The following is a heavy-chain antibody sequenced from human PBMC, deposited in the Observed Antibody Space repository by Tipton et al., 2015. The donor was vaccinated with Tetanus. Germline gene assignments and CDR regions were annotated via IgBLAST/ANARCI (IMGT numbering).Heavy chain of an antibody. J-gene: IGHJ1*01. V-gene: IGHV4-4*07. CDR1: GGSISSYY. Sequence: TLSLTCTVSGGSISSYYWSWIRQPAGKGLEWIGRIYTSGNTNYNPLLKSLVTMSVDTSKNQFSLKLSSVTAADTAVYYCARDDIAAAAPECFQHWGQGTLVTVSS. CDR3: ARDDIAAAAPECFQH. CDR2: IYTSGNT. D-gene: IGHD6-13*01.